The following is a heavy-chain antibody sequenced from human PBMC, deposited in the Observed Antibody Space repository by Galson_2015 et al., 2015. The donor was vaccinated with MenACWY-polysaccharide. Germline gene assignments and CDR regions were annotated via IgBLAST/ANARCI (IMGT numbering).Heavy chain of an antibody. CDR3: ARLGLYSSSWTVYYGMDV. CDR2: IYPGDTDT. V-gene: IGHV5-51*03. D-gene: IGHD6-13*01. J-gene: IGHJ6*02. Sequence: QSGAEVKKPGESLKISCKGSGYSFTSYWIGWVRQMPGKGLEWMGIIYPGDTDTRYSPSFQGQVTISADKSISTAYLQWSSLKASDTAMYYCARLGLYSSSWTVYYGMDVWGQGTTVTVSS. CDR1: GYSFTSYW.